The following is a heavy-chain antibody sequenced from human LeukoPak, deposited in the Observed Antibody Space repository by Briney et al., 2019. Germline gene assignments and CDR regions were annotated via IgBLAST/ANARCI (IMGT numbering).Heavy chain of an antibody. J-gene: IGHJ6*03. Sequence: PGGSLRLSCVASGFTFSNYAMSWVRQAPGKGLEWIGEIYHSGSTNYNPSLKSRVTISVDKSKNQFSLKLSSVTAADTAVYYCARGRGPGSSWYLSHYMDVWGKGTTVTVSS. V-gene: IGHV4-4*02. CDR3: ARGRGPGSSWYLSHYMDV. D-gene: IGHD6-13*01. CDR2: IYHSGST. CDR1: GFTFSNYAM.